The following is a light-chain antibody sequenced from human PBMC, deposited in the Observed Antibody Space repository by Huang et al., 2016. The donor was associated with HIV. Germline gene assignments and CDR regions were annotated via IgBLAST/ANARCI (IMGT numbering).Light chain of an antibody. CDR2: LGS. CDR3: MQTLQTPFFS. V-gene: IGKV2-28*01. Sequence: DIVMTQFPLYLPVTPGEPASISCRASQSLLHSNGYKYLDWYLQKPGQSPPLLIYLGSNLASGVPDRFSGSGSDAEFTLTISSVEAEDVGVYYCMQTLQTPFFSFGPGTIVDI. J-gene: IGKJ3*01. CDR1: QSLLHSNGYKY.